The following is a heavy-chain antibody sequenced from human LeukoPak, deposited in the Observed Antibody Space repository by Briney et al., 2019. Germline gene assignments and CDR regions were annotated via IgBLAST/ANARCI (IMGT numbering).Heavy chain of an antibody. CDR3: ATGLYYYGSGSSPFGY. CDR2: FDPEDGET. V-gene: IGHV1-24*01. D-gene: IGHD3-10*01. Sequence: ASVKVSCKVSGYTLTELSMHWVRQAPGKGLEWMGGFDPEDGETIYAQKFQGRVTMTEDTSTDTAYMELSSLRSEDTAVYYCATGLYYYGSGSSPFGYWGQGTLVTVSS. J-gene: IGHJ4*02. CDR1: GYTLTELS.